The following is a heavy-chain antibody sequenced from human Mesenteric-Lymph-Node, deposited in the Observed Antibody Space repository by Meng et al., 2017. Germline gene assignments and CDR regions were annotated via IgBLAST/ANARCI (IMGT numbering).Heavy chain of an antibody. Sequence: QVQLVQSVFELKKPGASVKISCKASGYTFTKNGMNWVRQAPGQGLEWIGWINTDTGNPTYAQGFTGRFVFSLDTSVSTAYLQISSLKTEDTAVYYCAREPQRFDYWGQGTLVTVSS. J-gene: IGHJ4*02. V-gene: IGHV7-4-1*02. CDR3: AREPQRFDY. CDR1: GYTFTKNG. CDR2: INTDTGNP.